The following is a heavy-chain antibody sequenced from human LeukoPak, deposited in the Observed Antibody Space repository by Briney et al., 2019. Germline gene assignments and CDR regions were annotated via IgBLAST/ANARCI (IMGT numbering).Heavy chain of an antibody. CDR2: INPNSGGT. CDR1: GYTFTGYY. D-gene: IGHD3-22*01. CDR3: ATVNYDTTGGAWFDP. J-gene: IGHJ5*02. Sequence: ASVKVSCKASGYTFTGYYMHWVRQAPGQGLEWMGWINPNSGGTNYAQKFQGRVTMTRDTSISTAYMELSRLRSEDTAMYYCATVNYDTTGGAWFDPWGQGTLVTVSS. V-gene: IGHV1-2*02.